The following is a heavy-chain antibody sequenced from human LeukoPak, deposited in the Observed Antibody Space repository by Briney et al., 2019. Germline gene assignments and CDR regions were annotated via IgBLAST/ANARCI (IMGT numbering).Heavy chain of an antibody. CDR2: IYYSGST. CDR1: GYSISSSSYY. V-gene: IGHV4-39*07. CDR3: ARDRPDRDGYNWGSGY. Sequence: ASETLSLTCTVSGYSISSSSYYWGWIRQPPGKGLEWIGSIYYSGSTYYNPSLKSRVTISVDTSKNQFSLKLSSVTAADTAVYYYARDRPDRDGYNWGSGYWGQGTLVTVSS. D-gene: IGHD5-24*01. J-gene: IGHJ4*02.